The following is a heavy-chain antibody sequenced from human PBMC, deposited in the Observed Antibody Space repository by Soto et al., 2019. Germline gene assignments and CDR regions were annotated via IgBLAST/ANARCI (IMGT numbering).Heavy chain of an antibody. Sequence: QVQLVQSGAEVKKPGASVKVSCKASGYTFTSYDINWVRQATGQGLEWMGWMNSNSGNTGYAQKFQGRVTMTRNTSISTAYMELSSLRSEDTAVYYCARDGDYIVATTGSWFDPWGQGTLVTVSS. CDR1: GYTFTSYD. CDR2: MNSNSGNT. D-gene: IGHD5-12*01. CDR3: ARDGDYIVATTGSWFDP. V-gene: IGHV1-8*01. J-gene: IGHJ5*02.